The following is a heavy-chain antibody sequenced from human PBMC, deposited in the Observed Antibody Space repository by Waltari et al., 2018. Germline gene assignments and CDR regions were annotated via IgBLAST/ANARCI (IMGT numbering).Heavy chain of an antibody. J-gene: IGHJ4*02. V-gene: IGHV1-46*01. CDR3: ARDPGTHRDGYNYVNFDY. Sequence: QGQLVQSAPEVKQPGASVKVSCKSSGFPFSNYYLYWLRQAPGQGLEWMGIINPSSGTTNYAQRFQGRVTMTRDTSTTTVSMELSSLTSEDTAVYYCARDPGTHRDGYNYVNFDYWGQGTLVTVSS. CDR1: GFPFSNYY. D-gene: IGHD5-12*01. CDR2: INPSSGTT.